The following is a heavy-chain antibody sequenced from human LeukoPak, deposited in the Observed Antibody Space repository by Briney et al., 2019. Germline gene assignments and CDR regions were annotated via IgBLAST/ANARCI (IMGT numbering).Heavy chain of an antibody. D-gene: IGHD3-3*01. CDR1: GYTFTGYY. V-gene: IGHV1-2*02. CDR2: INPNSGGT. CDR3: ARGVTIFGVVIVYFDY. Sequence: ASVKVSCKASGYTFTGYYMHWVRQAPGQGLEWMGWINPNSGGTNYAQKFQGRVTMTRDTSISTAYMELSRLRSDDTAVYYCARGVTIFGVVIVYFDYWGQGTLVTVSS. J-gene: IGHJ4*02.